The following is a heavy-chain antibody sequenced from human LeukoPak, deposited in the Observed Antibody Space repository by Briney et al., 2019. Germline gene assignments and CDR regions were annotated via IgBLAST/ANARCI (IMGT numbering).Heavy chain of an antibody. Sequence: SETLSLTCTVSGGSISSSNYYWGWIRQPPGKGLEGIGSIYYSGITYYNPSLKSRVTICVETSNNQFSLKLSSVTAADTAMYYCARLLIYCSSTSCHFDYRGQGTLVTVSS. J-gene: IGHJ4*02. CDR2: IYYSGIT. CDR3: ARLLIYCSSTSCHFDY. D-gene: IGHD2-2*01. V-gene: IGHV4-39*01. CDR1: GGSISSSNYY.